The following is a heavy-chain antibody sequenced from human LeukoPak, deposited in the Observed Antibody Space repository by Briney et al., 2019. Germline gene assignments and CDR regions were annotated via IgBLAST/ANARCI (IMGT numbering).Heavy chain of an antibody. CDR1: GDSITSNSFY. J-gene: IGHJ6*03. Sequence: SETLSLTCTVSGDSITSNSFYWAWIRQPPGKGLEWIGSVYYSGSSYSNPSLRSRVSISVDTPKNQFSLKLSSVTAADTAVYYCAVKLLLDYYYYMDVWGKGTTVTVSS. CDR2: VYYSGSS. D-gene: IGHD2-21*02. V-gene: IGHV4-39*01. CDR3: AVKLLLDYYYYMDV.